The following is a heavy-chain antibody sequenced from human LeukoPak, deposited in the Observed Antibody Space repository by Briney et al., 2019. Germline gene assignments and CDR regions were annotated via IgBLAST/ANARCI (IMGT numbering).Heavy chain of an antibody. D-gene: IGHD2-15*01. J-gene: IGHJ4*02. CDR3: AKSESVVVASTFDY. CDR1: GFTFSGYG. Sequence: PGGSLRLSCAASGFTFSGYGMHWVRQAPGKGLEWVAFIRYDGSNKYYADSVKGRFTISRDNSKNTLYLQMNSLRAEDTAVYYCAKSESVVVASTFDYWGQGTLVTVSS. CDR2: IRYDGSNK. V-gene: IGHV3-30*02.